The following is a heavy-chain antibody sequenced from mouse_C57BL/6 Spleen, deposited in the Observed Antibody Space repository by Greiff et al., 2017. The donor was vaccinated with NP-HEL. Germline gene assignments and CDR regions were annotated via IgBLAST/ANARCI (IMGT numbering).Heavy chain of an antibody. V-gene: IGHV5-17*01. CDR3: ANGIYYGSSYWYFDV. D-gene: IGHD1-1*01. CDR2: ISSGSSTI. Sequence: EVMLVESGGGLVKPGGSLKLSCAASGFTFSDYGMHWVRQAPEKGLEWVAYISSGSSTIYYADTVKGRFTISRDNAKNTLFLQMTSLRSEDTAMYYCANGIYYGSSYWYFDVWGTGTTVTVSS. CDR1: GFTFSDYG. J-gene: IGHJ1*03.